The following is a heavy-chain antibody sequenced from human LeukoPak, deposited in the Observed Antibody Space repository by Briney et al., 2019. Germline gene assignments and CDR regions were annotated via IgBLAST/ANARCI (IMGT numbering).Heavy chain of an antibody. V-gene: IGHV3-30-3*01. CDR3: ATDRISVAGIFDY. Sequence: GGSLRLSCAASGFIFSNSAMHWVRQAPGKGLGWVAVISYDGSNQYYVDSVEGRFTISRDNSKNTLYLQMNTLRAEDTAVYYCATDRISVAGIFDYWGQGTLVTVSS. CDR1: GFIFSNSA. J-gene: IGHJ4*02. CDR2: ISYDGSNQ. D-gene: IGHD6-19*01.